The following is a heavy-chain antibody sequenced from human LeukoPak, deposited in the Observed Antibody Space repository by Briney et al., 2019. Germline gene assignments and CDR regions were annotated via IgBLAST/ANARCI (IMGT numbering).Heavy chain of an antibody. V-gene: IGHV3-23*01. CDR1: GFTFSSYA. Sequence: PGGSLRLSCAASGFTFSSYAMSWVRQAPGKGLEWVSAISGSGGSTYYAGSVKGRFTISRDNSKNTLYLQMNSLRGEDTAVYYCASLRRDSSGWYYFDYWGQGTLVTVSS. CDR2: ISGSGGST. CDR3: ASLRRDSSGWYYFDY. D-gene: IGHD6-19*01. J-gene: IGHJ4*02.